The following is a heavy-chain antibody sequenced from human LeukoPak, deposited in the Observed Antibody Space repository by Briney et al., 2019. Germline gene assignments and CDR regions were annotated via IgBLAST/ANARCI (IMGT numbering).Heavy chain of an antibody. CDR1: GFTFSSYG. D-gene: IGHD4-17*01. J-gene: IGHJ4*02. Sequence: GGSLRLSCAASGFTFSSYGMHWVRQAPGKGLEWAAVIWYDGSNKYYADSVKGRFTISRDNSKNTLYLQMDSLRAEDTAVYYCARDGAYGDYLFPDFWGQGTLVTVSS. CDR3: ARDGAYGDYLFPDF. V-gene: IGHV3-33*01. CDR2: IWYDGSNK.